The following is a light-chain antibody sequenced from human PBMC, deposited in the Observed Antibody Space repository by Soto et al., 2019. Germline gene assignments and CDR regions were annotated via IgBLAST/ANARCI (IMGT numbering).Light chain of an antibody. CDR3: AAWDDRLNGRV. Sequence: QSVLTQPPSASGTPGQRVTISCSGSNSNIGSNTVNWYQQLPGTAPKLLIYYDNLRPSGVPDRISGSKSGTSASLAISGLQSDDEADYYCAAWDDRLNGRVFGTGTKGTVL. J-gene: IGLJ1*01. CDR2: YDN. V-gene: IGLV1-44*01. CDR1: NSNIGSNT.